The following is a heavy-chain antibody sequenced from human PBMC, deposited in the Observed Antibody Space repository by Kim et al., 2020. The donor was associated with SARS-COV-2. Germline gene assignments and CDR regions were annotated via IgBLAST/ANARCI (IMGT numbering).Heavy chain of an antibody. CDR3: ARPGAVMVRGVITHFDY. CDR1: GFTFSSYA. CDR2: ISYDGSKK. J-gene: IGHJ4*01. Sequence: GGSLRLSCAASGFTFSSYAMHWVRQAPGKGLEWVAVISYDGSKKYYADSVKGRFTISRDNSKNTLYLQMNSLRAEDTAVYYCARPGAVMVRGVITHFDY. D-gene: IGHD3-10*01. V-gene: IGHV3-30*04.